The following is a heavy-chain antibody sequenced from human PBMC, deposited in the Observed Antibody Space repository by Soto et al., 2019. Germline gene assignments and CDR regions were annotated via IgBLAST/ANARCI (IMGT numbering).Heavy chain of an antibody. V-gene: IGHV3-9*01. J-gene: IGHJ4*02. CDR2: ITWNSGKT. D-gene: IGHD1-7*01. CDR1: GFSFDGFSFADYA. Sequence: EVQLVESGGDLVQPGRSLRLSCAASGFSFDGFSFADYAMHWVRQGPGKGLEWVSGITWNSGKTAYADFVQGRFTISRDNAKSSLFLQMNSLRPEDTALYYCVQSQNWDSGDVSFDSWGQGTLVTGSS. CDR3: VQSQNWDSGDVSFDS.